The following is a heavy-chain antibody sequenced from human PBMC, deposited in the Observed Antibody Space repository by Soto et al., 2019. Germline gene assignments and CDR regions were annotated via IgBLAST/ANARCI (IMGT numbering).Heavy chain of an antibody. Sequence: SETLSLTCTVSGGSISSGDYYWSWIRQPPGKGLEWIGYIYYSGSTYYNPSLKSRVTISVDTSKNQFSLKLSSVTAADTAVYYCARGPHDYGDYSIDYWGQGTLVTVSS. J-gene: IGHJ4*02. D-gene: IGHD4-17*01. CDR2: IYYSGST. CDR1: GGSISSGDYY. CDR3: ARGPHDYGDYSIDY. V-gene: IGHV4-30-4*01.